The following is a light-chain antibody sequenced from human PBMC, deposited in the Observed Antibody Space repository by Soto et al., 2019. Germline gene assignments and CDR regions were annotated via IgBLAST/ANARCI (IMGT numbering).Light chain of an antibody. CDR1: SSNIGTNA. V-gene: IGLV1-44*01. Sequence: QSVLTQPPSASGTPGQRVTISSSGTSSNIGTNAVNWYQHLPGTAPKLLIYSDNQRPSGVPDRFSGSRSGTSASLAISGLQSEDEADYYCAAWDVSLNGPVFGGGTKLTVL. J-gene: IGLJ3*02. CDR3: AAWDVSLNGPV. CDR2: SDN.